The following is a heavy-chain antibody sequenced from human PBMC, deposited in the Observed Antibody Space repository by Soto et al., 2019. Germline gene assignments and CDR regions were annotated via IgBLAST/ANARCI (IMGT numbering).Heavy chain of an antibody. J-gene: IGHJ4*02. V-gene: IGHV3-73*01. CDR1: GFPFSGSS. D-gene: IGHD6-6*01. CDR3: TITSIAARRGSDY. CDR2: IRSKANSYAT. Sequence: GGSLRLSCAASGFPFSGSSMHWVRQASGKGLEWVGRIRSKANSYATAYAASVKGRFTISRDDSKNTAYLQMNSLKTEDTAVYYCTITSIAARRGSDYWGQGTLVTVSS.